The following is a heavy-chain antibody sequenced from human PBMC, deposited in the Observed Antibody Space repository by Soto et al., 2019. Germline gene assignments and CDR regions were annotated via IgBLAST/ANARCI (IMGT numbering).Heavy chain of an antibody. CDR1: GYTFTSYY. CDR3: ARGTGVYYYYYGMDV. Sequence: GASVKVSCKASGYTFTSYYMHWVRQAPGQGLEWMGIINPSGGSTSYAQKFQGRVTMTRDTSTSTVYMELSSLRSEDTAVYYCARGTGVYYYYYGMDVWGQGTTVTVSS. J-gene: IGHJ6*02. D-gene: IGHD1-1*01. V-gene: IGHV1-46*01. CDR2: INPSGGST.